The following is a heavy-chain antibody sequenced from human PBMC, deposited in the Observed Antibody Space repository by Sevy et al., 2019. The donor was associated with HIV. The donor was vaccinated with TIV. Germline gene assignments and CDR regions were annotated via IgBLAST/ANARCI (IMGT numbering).Heavy chain of an antibody. J-gene: IGHJ4*02. D-gene: IGHD3-9*01. V-gene: IGHV3-7*01. Sequence: GGSLRLSCAASGFSFSKYWMSWVRQAPGKGLEWVANIKEDGSQKNYLESVKGRFTISRDNAKNLLYLQMNNLRADDTAVYYWARDPDTLSGSPSNYFDYWGQGTLVTVSS. CDR3: ARDPDTLSGSPSNYFDY. CDR2: IKEDGSQK. CDR1: GFSFSKYW.